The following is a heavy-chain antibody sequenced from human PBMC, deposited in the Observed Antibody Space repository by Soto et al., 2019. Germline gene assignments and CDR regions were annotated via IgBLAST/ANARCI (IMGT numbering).Heavy chain of an antibody. J-gene: IGHJ3*02. Sequence: EVQLLESGGGLVQPGGSLRLSCAASGFTFSSYAMSWVRQAPGKGLEWVSAISGSGGSTYYADSVKGRFTISTDNSKNALYLQMNSLRAEDTDVYYCAKEHRCCSGGSCYPMFNAFDIWGQGTMVTVSS. CDR2: ISGSGGST. V-gene: IGHV3-23*01. D-gene: IGHD2-15*01. CDR1: GFTFSSYA. CDR3: AKEHRCCSGGSCYPMFNAFDI.